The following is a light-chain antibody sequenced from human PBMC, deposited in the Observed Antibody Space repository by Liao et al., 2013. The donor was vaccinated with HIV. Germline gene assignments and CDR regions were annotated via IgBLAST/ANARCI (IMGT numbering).Light chain of an antibody. CDR3: QVWDSGSDHQV. CDR1: NIGTKS. CDR2: YDN. J-gene: IGLJ2*01. Sequence: SYVLTQPPSVSVAPGKTATITCGGDNIGTKSVHWYQQKPGQAPVLLFYYDNDRPSGIPERFSGSNSGSTATLTISRVEAGDEADYYCQVWDSGSDHQVFGGGTKLTVL. V-gene: IGLV3-21*04.